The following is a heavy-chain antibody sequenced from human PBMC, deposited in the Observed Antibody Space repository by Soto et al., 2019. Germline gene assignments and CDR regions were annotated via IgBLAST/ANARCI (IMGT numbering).Heavy chain of an antibody. J-gene: IGHJ3*02. CDR2: IIPIFGTA. CDR3: AMQPGYSGSHDAFDI. V-gene: IGHV1-69*13. Sequence: GASVKVSCKASGGTFSSYAISWVRQAPGQGLEWMGGIIPIFGTANYAQKFQGRVTITADESTSTAYMELSSLRSEDTAVYYCAMQPGYSGSHDAFDIWGQGTMVTVSS. D-gene: IGHD1-26*01. CDR1: GGTFSSYA.